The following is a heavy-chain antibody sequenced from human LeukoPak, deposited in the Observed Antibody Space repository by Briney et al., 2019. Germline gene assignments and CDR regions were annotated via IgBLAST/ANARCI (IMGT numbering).Heavy chain of an antibody. V-gene: IGHV5-51*01. CDR3: ARRVGYYGSGSNNWFDP. CDR1: GYSFTSYW. Sequence: GESLKISCKGSGYSFTSYWIGWVRQMPGKGLEWMGIIYPGDSDTRYSPSFQGQVTISADKSISTAYLQWSSLKASDTAMYYCARRVGYYGSGSNNWFDPWGQGTLVTVSS. J-gene: IGHJ5*02. CDR2: IYPGDSDT. D-gene: IGHD3-10*01.